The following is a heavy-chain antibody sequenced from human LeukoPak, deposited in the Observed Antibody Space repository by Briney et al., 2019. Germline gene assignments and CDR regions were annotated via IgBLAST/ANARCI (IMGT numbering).Heavy chain of an antibody. CDR1: GFTFSTYS. D-gene: IGHD6-19*01. Sequence: GGSLRLSCAASGFTFSTYSMSWVRQAPGRGLEWVSSISNSGTYIYYADSVKRRFTISRDDAKNSLYLQMNSLRDKDTAVYYCAREGDRGGWYPTHDAFDIWGQGTMVTVSS. CDR3: AREGDRGGWYPTHDAFDI. CDR2: ISNSGTYI. J-gene: IGHJ3*02. V-gene: IGHV3-21*01.